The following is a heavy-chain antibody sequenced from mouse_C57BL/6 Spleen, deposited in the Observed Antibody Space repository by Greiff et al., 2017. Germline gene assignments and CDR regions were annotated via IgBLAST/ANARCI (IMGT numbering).Heavy chain of an antibody. CDR3: ARHGYGSSYWYFDV. Sequence: EVQVVESGGGLVQPGGSLKLSCAASGFTFSDYYMYWVRQTPENRLEWFAYISNGGGSTYYPDTVKGRFTISRDNTKTSLYLQRRRLKSEDTAMYYCARHGYGSSYWYFDVWGTGTTVTVSS. D-gene: IGHD1-1*01. J-gene: IGHJ1*03. V-gene: IGHV5-12*01. CDR2: ISNGGGST. CDR1: GFTFSDYY.